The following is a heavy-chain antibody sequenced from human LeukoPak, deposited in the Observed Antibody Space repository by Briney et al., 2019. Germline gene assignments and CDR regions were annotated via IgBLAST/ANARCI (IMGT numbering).Heavy chain of an antibody. CDR1: GFTFSSYS. Sequence: GGSLRLSCAASGFTFSSYSMNWVRQAPGKGLEWVSSISSSSSYINYADSVKGRFTISRDNAKNSLYLQMNSLRAEDTAVYYCAREPEYSSSWFYFDYWGQGTLVTVSS. V-gene: IGHV3-21*01. CDR2: ISSSSSYI. CDR3: AREPEYSSSWFYFDY. J-gene: IGHJ4*02. D-gene: IGHD6-13*01.